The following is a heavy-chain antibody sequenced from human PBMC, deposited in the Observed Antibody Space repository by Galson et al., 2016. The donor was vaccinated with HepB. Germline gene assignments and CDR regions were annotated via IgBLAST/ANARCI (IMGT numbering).Heavy chain of an antibody. D-gene: IGHD6-13*01. J-gene: IGHJ4*01. CDR2: ISPSGRT. CDR3: AREGTGAAGHFGY. V-gene: IGHV4-61*02. Sequence: TLSLTCTVSGDSISSISSGTYFWSRIRQPAGKGLEWIGRISPSGRTNYNPSLKSRVTISVDTSKNHFSLKLTSVTAADTAVYYCAREGTGAAGHFGYWGHGALVTVAS. CDR1: GDSISSISSGTYF.